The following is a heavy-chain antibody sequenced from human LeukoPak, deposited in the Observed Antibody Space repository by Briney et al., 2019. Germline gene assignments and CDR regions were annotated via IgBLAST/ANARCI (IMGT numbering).Heavy chain of an antibody. CDR2: IWYDGSNK. J-gene: IGHJ4*02. D-gene: IGHD3-3*01. CDR3: ARELRFLEWRTIDY. Sequence: GGSLRLSCAASGFTFSSYGMHWVRQAPGKGLEWVAVIWYDGSNKYYADSVKGRFTISRDNSNNTLYLQMNSLRAEDTAVYYCARELRFLEWRTIDYWGQGTLVTVSS. V-gene: IGHV3-33*01. CDR1: GFTFSSYG.